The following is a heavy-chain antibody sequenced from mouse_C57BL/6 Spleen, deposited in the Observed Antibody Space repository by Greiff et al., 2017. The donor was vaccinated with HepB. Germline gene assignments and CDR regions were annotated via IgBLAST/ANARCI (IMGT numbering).Heavy chain of an antibody. D-gene: IGHD2-2*01. J-gene: IGHJ4*01. Sequence: QVQLQQSGPELVKPGASVKISCKASGYAFSSSWMNWVKQRPGKGLEWIGRIYPGDGDTNYNGKFKGKATLTADKSSSTAYMQLSSLTSEDSAVYFCARDGYDLFYAMDYWGQGTSVTVSS. CDR3: ARDGYDLFYAMDY. CDR1: GYAFSSSW. CDR2: IYPGDGDT. V-gene: IGHV1-82*01.